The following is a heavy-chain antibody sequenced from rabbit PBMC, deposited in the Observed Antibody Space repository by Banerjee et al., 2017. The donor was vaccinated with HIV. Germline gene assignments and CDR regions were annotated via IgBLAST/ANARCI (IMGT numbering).Heavy chain of an antibody. Sequence: QSLDESGGDLVKPGASLTPTCTASGFTLSSYWICWVRQAPGKGLEWIGYIDPVFGSTYYASWVNGRFTISSHNAQNTLYLQLNSLTAADTATYFCARHYTSNGAYFGLWGPGTLVTVS. D-gene: IGHD1-1*01. CDR3: ARHYTSNGAYFGL. J-gene: IGHJ4*01. CDR2: IDPVFGST. V-gene: IGHV1S7*01. CDR1: GFTLSSYW.